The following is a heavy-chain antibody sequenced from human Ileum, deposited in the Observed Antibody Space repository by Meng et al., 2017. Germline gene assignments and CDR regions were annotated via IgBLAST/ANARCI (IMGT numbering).Heavy chain of an antibody. J-gene: IGHJ4*02. CDR3: AREWSGSYRHFDY. CDR1: GGSISTSDW. Sequence: VLRQEAGRGLLKPSWTLPLTCAVAGGSISTSDWWSWVRHPPGKGREWIGEIHHSGSTNYNPSLKSRVTISVDKSKNQFSLKLNSVTAADTAVYYCAREWSGSYRHFDYWGQGTLVTVSS. CDR2: IHHSGST. D-gene: IGHD1-26*01. V-gene: IGHV4-4*02.